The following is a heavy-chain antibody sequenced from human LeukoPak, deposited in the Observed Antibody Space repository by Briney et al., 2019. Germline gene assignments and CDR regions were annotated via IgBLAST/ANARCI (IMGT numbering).Heavy chain of an antibody. CDR2: IYYSGST. CDR3: ARRRTLAVAGTSSPKSYYYYMDV. D-gene: IGHD6-19*01. V-gene: IGHV4-59*01. Sequence: PSETLSLTCTVSGGSISSYYWSWIRQPPGKGLEWIGYIYYSGSTNYNPSLKSRVTISVDTSKNQFSLKLSSVTAADTAVYYCARRRTLAVAGTSSPKSYYYYMDVWGKGTTVTVSS. J-gene: IGHJ6*03. CDR1: GGSISSYY.